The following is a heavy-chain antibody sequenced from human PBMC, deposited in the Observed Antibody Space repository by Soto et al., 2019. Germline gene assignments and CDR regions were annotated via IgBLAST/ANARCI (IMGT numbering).Heavy chain of an antibody. V-gene: IGHV3-23*01. CDR1: GFTFSNYS. Sequence: GSLRLSCAASGFTFSNYSMSWVRQAPGKGLEWVSGMNSGGRSYYADSVKGRFTISRDKSKNTLYLQMNSLRAEDTAIYYCAKEDSYHHVTDDWGQGTVVTVSS. CDR3: AKEDSYHHVTDD. J-gene: IGHJ4*02. CDR2: MNSGGRS. D-gene: IGHD5-18*01.